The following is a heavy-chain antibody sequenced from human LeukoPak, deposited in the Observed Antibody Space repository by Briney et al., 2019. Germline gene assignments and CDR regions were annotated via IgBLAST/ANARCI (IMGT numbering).Heavy chain of an antibody. CDR2: ISGGGGST. J-gene: IGHJ6*02. D-gene: IGHD6-13*01. V-gene: IGHV3-23*01. CDR1: GFTFTNYA. Sequence: GSLRLSCAASGFTFTNYAMTWVRQAPGKGLEWVSAISGGGGSTYYADSVKGRFTISRDNSKNTLYLQMNSLRAEDTAVYYCARGVTYSSSWSYYYYGMDVWGQGTTVTVSS. CDR3: ARGVTYSSSWSYYYYGMDV.